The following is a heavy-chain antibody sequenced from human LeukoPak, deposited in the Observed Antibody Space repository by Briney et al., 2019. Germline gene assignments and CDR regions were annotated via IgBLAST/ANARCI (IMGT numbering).Heavy chain of an antibody. CDR1: VGSFSGYY. D-gene: IGHD1-26*01. CDR3: ASRRFGGSYYY. Sequence: SETLSLTCAVYVGSFSGYYWTWIRQPPGKGLEWIGEINHSGSTNYNPSLKSRVTISVDTSKNQFSLKLSSVTAADTAVYYCASRRFGGSYYYWGQGTLVNVSS. CDR2: INHSGST. V-gene: IGHV4-34*01. J-gene: IGHJ4*02.